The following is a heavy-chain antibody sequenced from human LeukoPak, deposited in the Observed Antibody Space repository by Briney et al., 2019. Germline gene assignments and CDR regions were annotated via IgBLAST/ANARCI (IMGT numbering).Heavy chain of an antibody. V-gene: IGHV3-33*01. CDR1: GFTFSSYG. D-gene: IGHD5-18*01. J-gene: IGHJ6*02. Sequence: PGGSLRLSCAASGFTFSSYGMHWVRQAPGKGLVGVALIYYDGSNKYYADSVKGRFTISRDNSKNTLYLQMNSLRAEDTAVYYCASSRGYSYGFHGMDVWGQGTTVTVSS. CDR3: ASSRGYSYGFHGMDV. CDR2: IYYDGSNK.